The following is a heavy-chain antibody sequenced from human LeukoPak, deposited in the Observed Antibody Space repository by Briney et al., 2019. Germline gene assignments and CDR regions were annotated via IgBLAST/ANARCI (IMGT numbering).Heavy chain of an antibody. D-gene: IGHD3-16*01. CDR2: ITSGSDI. V-gene: IGHV3-69-1*01. J-gene: IGHJ4*02. CDR1: GFTFSSYN. Sequence: KTGGSLRLSCAASGFTFSSYNMNWIRQAPGKGLEWVSSITSGSDIYYADSVKGRFTISRDNAKNSLYLQMNTLGAEDAAVYYCAREAIWGGLQPLDYWGQGTLVTVSS. CDR3: AREAIWGGLQPLDY.